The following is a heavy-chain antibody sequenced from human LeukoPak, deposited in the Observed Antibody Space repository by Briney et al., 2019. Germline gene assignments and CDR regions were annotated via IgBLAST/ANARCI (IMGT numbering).Heavy chain of an antibody. V-gene: IGHV1-2*02. Sequence: ASVKVSCKTSGYRFTGFYIHWVRQAPGHGLEWMGWINPNTGGTNSALKFQGRVTLTTDTSISAAYMDLRSLTSDDTAVYYCAREADFNGSGRGDSWGQGTLVTVSS. J-gene: IGHJ4*02. CDR1: GYRFTGFY. CDR3: AREADFNGSGRGDS. D-gene: IGHD2-8*01. CDR2: INPNTGGT.